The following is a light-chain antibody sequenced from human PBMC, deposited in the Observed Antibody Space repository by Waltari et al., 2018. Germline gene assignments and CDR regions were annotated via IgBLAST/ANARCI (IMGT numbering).Light chain of an antibody. Sequence: EIVLTQSPGSLSSSPGERVTLSCRASQSVSRALAWYQQKPGQAPRLLIFGASNRATGIPDRFSGSGSETDFSLTISGLEPEDFAVYYCQHYVRLPATFGRGTKVEIK. CDR1: QSVSRA. J-gene: IGKJ1*01. CDR3: QHYVRLPAT. V-gene: IGKV3-20*01. CDR2: GAS.